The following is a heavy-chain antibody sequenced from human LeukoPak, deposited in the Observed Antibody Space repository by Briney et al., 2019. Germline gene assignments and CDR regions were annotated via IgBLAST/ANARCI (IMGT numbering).Heavy chain of an antibody. CDR2: INHSGST. Sequence: SETLSLTCAVYGGSFSGYYWSWIRQPPGKGLEWIGEINHSGSTNYNPSLKSRVTISLDTSKNQFSLKLSSVTAADTAVYYCARHGLRAVAVDYWGQGTLVTVSS. D-gene: IGHD6-19*01. J-gene: IGHJ4*02. CDR3: ARHGLRAVAVDY. V-gene: IGHV4-34*01. CDR1: GGSFSGYY.